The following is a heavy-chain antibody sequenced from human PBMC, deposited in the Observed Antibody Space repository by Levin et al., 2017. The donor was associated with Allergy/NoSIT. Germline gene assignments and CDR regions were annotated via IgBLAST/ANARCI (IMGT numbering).Heavy chain of an antibody. Sequence: PSETLSLTCTVSGGSISSSSYYWGWIRQPPGKGLEWIGSIYYSGSTYYNPSLKSRVTISVDTSKNQFSLKLSSVTAADTAVYYCARQPAMIVVVITDPLYYFDYWGQGTLVTVSS. CDR1: GGSISSSSYY. CDR2: IYYSGST. D-gene: IGHD3-22*01. CDR3: ARQPAMIVVVITDPLYYFDY. J-gene: IGHJ4*02. V-gene: IGHV4-39*01.